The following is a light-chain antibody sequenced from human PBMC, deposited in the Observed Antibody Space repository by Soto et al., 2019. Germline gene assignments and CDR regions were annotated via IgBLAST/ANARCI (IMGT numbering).Light chain of an antibody. CDR2: AAS. CDR3: QQSYKT. J-gene: IGKJ1*01. CDR1: QSISSY. Sequence: DIQMTHSPSSLSASVGDRVTITCRASQSISSYLNWYQQKPGKAPKLLIYAASSLQSGVPSRFSGSGSGTDFTLTISSLQPEDFATYYCQQSYKTFGQGTKVEIK. V-gene: IGKV1-39*01.